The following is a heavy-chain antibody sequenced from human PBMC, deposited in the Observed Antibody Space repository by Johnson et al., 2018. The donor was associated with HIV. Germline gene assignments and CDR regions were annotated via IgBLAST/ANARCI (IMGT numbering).Heavy chain of an antibody. J-gene: IGHJ3*02. CDR3: ARGRKDIEAADGLDNDAFDI. Sequence: QVQLVESGGGVVQPGRSLRLSCAASGFTFSSYAMHWVRQAPGKGLEWVAVISYDGSNKYYADSVKGRFTISKDISKNTLYLQMDSLRPEDTAVYYCARGRKDIEAADGLDNDAFDIWGQGTMVTVSS. D-gene: IGHD5-12*01. CDR2: ISYDGSNK. V-gene: IGHV3-30-3*01. CDR1: GFTFSSYA.